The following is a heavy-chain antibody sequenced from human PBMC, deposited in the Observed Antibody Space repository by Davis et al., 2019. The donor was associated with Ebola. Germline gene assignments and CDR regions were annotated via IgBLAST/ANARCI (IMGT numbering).Heavy chain of an antibody. Sequence: ASVKVSCKASGYTFTSYDINWVRQATGQGLEWMGWMNPNSGNTGYAQKFQGRVTITADESTSTAYMELSSLRSEDTAVYYCARNRPYSSSWLEAFDIWGQGTMVTVSS. D-gene: IGHD6-13*01. CDR1: GYTFTSYD. J-gene: IGHJ3*02. V-gene: IGHV1-8*01. CDR2: MNPNSGNT. CDR3: ARNRPYSSSWLEAFDI.